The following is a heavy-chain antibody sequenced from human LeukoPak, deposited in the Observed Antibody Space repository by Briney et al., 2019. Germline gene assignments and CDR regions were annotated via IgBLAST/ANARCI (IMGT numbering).Heavy chain of an antibody. D-gene: IGHD3-22*01. Sequence: GGSPRLSCAASGFTFSNYAMNWVRQTPGKGLEWVSAISGGGGCTYYAGSVKGRFTISRDNSKNTVYLQMNSLRAEDTAVYYCAKGYFYDSTGYYYVSRYYGMDVWGQGTTVTVSS. V-gene: IGHV3-23*01. CDR1: GFTFSNYA. CDR3: AKGYFYDSTGYYYVSRYYGMDV. J-gene: IGHJ6*02. CDR2: ISGGGGCT.